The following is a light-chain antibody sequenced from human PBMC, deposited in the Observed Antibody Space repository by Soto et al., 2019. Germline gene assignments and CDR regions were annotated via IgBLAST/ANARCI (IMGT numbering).Light chain of an antibody. Sequence: DIPMTQSPSTVYASVGDRVTLTCRASQSIGTLLAWYQQKPGDAPKLLIYDASNLDRGVSSTFSGCGSVTGFTFAINALQTRDGATYYGEHYDGYWATCGEDTKVYIK. CDR1: QSIGTL. J-gene: IGKJ1*01. CDR3: EHYDGYWAT. CDR2: DAS. V-gene: IGKV1-5*01.